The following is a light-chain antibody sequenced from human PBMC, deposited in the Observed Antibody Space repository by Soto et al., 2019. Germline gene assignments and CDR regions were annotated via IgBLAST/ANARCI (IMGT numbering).Light chain of an antibody. J-gene: IGKJ1*01. V-gene: IGKV3-20*01. CDR1: QTVSRNY. CDR3: LQYATSRRT. Sequence: DIVLTQSPVTLSLSPGERATLSCRANQTVSRNYLAWYQQKPGQTPRLLIYSASNKATVIPDRFRGSGSGTDFTLTITRLEPEDFGVYYCLQYATSRRTFGQGTKVDIK. CDR2: SAS.